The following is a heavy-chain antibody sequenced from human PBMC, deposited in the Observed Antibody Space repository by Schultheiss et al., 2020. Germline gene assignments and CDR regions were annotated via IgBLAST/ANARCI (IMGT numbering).Heavy chain of an antibody. CDR1: GFTFSSYG. CDR2: VSWNGSRT. J-gene: IGHJ4*02. Sequence: GESLKISCAASGFTFSSYGMHWVRQAPGKGLEWVSGVSWNGSRTHYADSVKGRFTISRDNSKNTLYLQMNSLRAEDTAVYYCARLGWLPAAAFDYWGQGTLVTVSS. D-gene: IGHD5-12*01. V-gene: IGHV3-NL1*01. CDR3: ARLGWLPAAAFDY.